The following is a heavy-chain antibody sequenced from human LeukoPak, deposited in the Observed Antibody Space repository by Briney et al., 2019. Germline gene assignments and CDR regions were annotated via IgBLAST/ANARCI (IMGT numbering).Heavy chain of an antibody. J-gene: IGHJ4*02. CDR2: IYYSGST. CDR1: GGSISSNNYY. Sequence: SETLSLTCTVSGGSISSNNYYWGWIRQPPGKGLEWVGSIYYSGSTYYNPSLNSRVTIFVVTTTKQFSLKLSSVTAAETAVYYCSTMVRGAPPHPDNWGQGRMVTVSS. V-gene: IGHV4-39*01. CDR3: STMVRGAPPHPDN. D-gene: IGHD3-10*01.